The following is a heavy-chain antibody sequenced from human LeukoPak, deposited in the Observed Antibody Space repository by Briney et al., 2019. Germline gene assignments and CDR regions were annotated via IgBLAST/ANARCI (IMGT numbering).Heavy chain of an antibody. V-gene: IGHV4-59*01. Sequence: SETLSLTCTVSGGSISSYYWSWTRQPPGKGLEWIGYIYYSGSTKYNPSLKSRVTISVDASKTQFSLKLNSVTAADTAVYYCARGSRELYYFDNWGPGTLVTVSS. CDR1: GGSISSYY. J-gene: IGHJ4*02. CDR3: ARGSRELYYFDN. CDR2: IYYSGST. D-gene: IGHD1-7*01.